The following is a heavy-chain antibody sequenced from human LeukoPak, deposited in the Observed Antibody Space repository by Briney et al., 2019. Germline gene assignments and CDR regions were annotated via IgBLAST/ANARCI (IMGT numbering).Heavy chain of an antibody. CDR2: IYYSGST. D-gene: IGHD3-22*01. V-gene: IGHV4-59*01. J-gene: IGHJ5*02. Sequence: PSETLSLTCTVSGGSISSYYWSWIRQPPGKGLEWIGYIYYSGSTNYNPSLKSRVTISVDTSKNQFSLKLSSVTAADTAVYYCARGGDSSGYYYYRWFDPWGQGTLVTVSS. CDR1: GGSISSYY. CDR3: ARGGDSSGYYYYRWFDP.